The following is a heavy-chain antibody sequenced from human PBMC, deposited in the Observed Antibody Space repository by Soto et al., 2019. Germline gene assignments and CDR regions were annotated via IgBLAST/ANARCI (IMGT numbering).Heavy chain of an antibody. CDR2: VFCNGRS. Sequence: PSETLSLSCRVSSGAMMRSSDYWGWFGQPPGKGLEWIGSVFCNGRSHYNPSLKRRLAISVDTSKNQFSQKLSSVTDADTAVYYYVRRPPAEETAGTIREHGKDDWGQGTTVTVSS. D-gene: IGHD1-7*01. V-gene: IGHV4-39*01. CDR1: SGAMMRSSDY. J-gene: IGHJ6*02. CDR3: VRRPPAEETAGTIREHGKDD.